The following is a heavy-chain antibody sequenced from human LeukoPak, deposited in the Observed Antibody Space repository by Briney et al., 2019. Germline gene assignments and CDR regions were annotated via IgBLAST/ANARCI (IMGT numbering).Heavy chain of an antibody. CDR3: GKGDEIDY. Sequence: PGGSLRLSCAASQFKFSSFGMHWVRQAPGKGLEWVAFIRHDNSSTNYADHVKGRFTVSRDNSKNTLYLQMNSLRHEDTAVYYCGKGDEIDYWGQGTLVTVSS. CDR1: QFKFSSFG. D-gene: IGHD2-21*02. V-gene: IGHV3-30*02. J-gene: IGHJ4*02. CDR2: IRHDNSST.